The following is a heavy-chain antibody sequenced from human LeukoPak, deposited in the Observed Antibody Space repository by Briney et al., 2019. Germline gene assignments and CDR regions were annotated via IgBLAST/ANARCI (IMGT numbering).Heavy chain of an antibody. V-gene: IGHV3-73*01. CDR3: TRLRSDTTGGYYYFMDV. CDR1: DFTFSDSA. D-gene: IGHD1-1*01. J-gene: IGHJ6*03. Sequence: GGSLRLXCAASDFTFSDSAIHWVRQAPGKGLEWVGRIRSKANGYATSYGASAKGRLTISRDDSKNTADLQMNDLRTEDTAVYYCTRLRSDTTGGYYYFMDVWGKGTTVIVSS. CDR2: IRSKANGYAT.